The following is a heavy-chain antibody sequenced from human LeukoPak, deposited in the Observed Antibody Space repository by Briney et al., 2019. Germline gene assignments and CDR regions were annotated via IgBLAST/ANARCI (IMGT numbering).Heavy chain of an antibody. D-gene: IGHD3-10*01. Sequence: ASVKVSCKASGYTFTSYGISWVRHDPGQGLEWMGWISAYNGDTNYAQNLQGRVTTTTDTSTSTAYMELRSLGSDDTAVYYCARGDYYGSWTYKGDFWGQGTLVTVSS. V-gene: IGHV1-18*01. J-gene: IGHJ4*02. CDR3: ARGDYYGSWTYKGDF. CDR2: ISAYNGDT. CDR1: GYTFTSYG.